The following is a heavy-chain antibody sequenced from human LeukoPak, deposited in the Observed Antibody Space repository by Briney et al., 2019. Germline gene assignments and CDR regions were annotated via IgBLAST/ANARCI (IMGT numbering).Heavy chain of an antibody. CDR1: GFSLVGVG. D-gene: IGHD2-21*01. J-gene: IGHJ4*02. Sequence: PGGSPRPSWSPAGFSLVGVGTGAVRQAPGKGLEWVSAVSGNGDTTYYADSVKGGFTVSRDNSKNKLFLQMISLRAEDTSVYYSATAIGAGYSRVSFGYWGQGTLVTVSS. CDR2: VSGNGDTT. CDR3: ATAIGAGYSRVSFGY. V-gene: IGHV3-23*01.